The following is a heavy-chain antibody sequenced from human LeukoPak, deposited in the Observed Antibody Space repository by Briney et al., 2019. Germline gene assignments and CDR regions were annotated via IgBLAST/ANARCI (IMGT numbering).Heavy chain of an antibody. D-gene: IGHD4-17*01. Sequence: PSETLSLTCTVSGGSISSYYWSWIRQPPGKGLEWIGYIYYSGSTNYNPSLKSRVTISVDTSKNQFPLKLGSVTAADTAVYYCARAPYGDYPIDYWGQGTLVTVSS. J-gene: IGHJ4*02. CDR3: ARAPYGDYPIDY. CDR1: GGSISSYY. V-gene: IGHV4-59*01. CDR2: IYYSGST.